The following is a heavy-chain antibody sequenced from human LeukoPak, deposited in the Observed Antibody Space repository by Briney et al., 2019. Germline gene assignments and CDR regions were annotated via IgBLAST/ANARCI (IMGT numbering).Heavy chain of an antibody. Sequence: PGGSLRVSCAASGFAFSSYAMSWVRQAPGKGLEWVSAISGSGGSTYYADSVKGRFTISRDNSRNTLYLQMNSLRAEDTAVYYCAKDYRTHDYGPHDAFDIWGQGTMVTVSS. CDR2: ISGSGGST. CDR1: GFAFSSYA. J-gene: IGHJ3*02. CDR3: AKDYRTHDYGPHDAFDI. V-gene: IGHV3-23*01. D-gene: IGHD4-17*01.